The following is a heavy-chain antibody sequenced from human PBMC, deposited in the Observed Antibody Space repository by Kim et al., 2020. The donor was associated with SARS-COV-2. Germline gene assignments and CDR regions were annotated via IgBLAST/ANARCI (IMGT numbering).Heavy chain of an antibody. Sequence: ASVKVSCKASGYTFTSYYMHWVRQAPGQGLEWMGIINPSGGSTSYAQKFQGRVTMTRDTSTSTVYMELSSLRSEDTAVYYCARDPMTTVWRDAFDIWGQGTMVTVSS. D-gene: IGHD4-17*01. J-gene: IGHJ3*02. CDR2: INPSGGST. CDR3: ARDPMTTVWRDAFDI. CDR1: GYTFTSYY. V-gene: IGHV1-46*01.